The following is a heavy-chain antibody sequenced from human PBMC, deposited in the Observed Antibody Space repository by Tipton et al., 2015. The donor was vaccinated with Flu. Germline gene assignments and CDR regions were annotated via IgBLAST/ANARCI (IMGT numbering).Heavy chain of an antibody. CDR1: SGSIRSTNYF. CDR2: IYPSGTT. Sequence: TLSLTCTVSSGSIRSTNYFCAWIRQPPGKRLELIGSIYPSGTTYYNPSLKSRVTTSVDTSKSQFSLKLRSVTAADTAVYYCARPSYYDVDLKNFYFDYWGQGALVTVSS. CDR3: ARPSYYDVDLKNFYFDY. D-gene: IGHD3-10*02. V-gene: IGHV4-39*01. J-gene: IGHJ4*02.